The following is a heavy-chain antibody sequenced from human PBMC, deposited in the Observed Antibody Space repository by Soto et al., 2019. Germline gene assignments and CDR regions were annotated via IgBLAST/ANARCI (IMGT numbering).Heavy chain of an antibody. CDR2: ISSSGSTI. CDR3: ARGNRMYNWNYGAFDI. J-gene: IGHJ3*02. CDR1: GFTFSSYE. V-gene: IGHV3-48*03. Sequence: SLRLSCAASGFTFSSYEMNWVRQAPGKGLEWVSYISSSGSTIYYADSVKGRFTISRDNAKNSLYLQMNSLRAEDTAVYYCARGNRMYNWNYGAFDIWGQGTMVTVSS. D-gene: IGHD1-7*01.